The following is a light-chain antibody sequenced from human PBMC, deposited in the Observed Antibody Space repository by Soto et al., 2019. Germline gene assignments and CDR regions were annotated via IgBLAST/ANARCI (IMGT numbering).Light chain of an antibody. CDR1: PSVLFSYDNKNY. Sequence: DFVMTQSPDSLAVSLGERATINCKSSPSVLFSYDNKNYLAWYQQKPGQPPKLLISWASTRESGVPDRFSGGGSGTDFTLPISSLQAEDVAVYYCQQYYNTPVTFGQGTKVEVK. CDR3: QQYYNTPVT. J-gene: IGKJ1*01. V-gene: IGKV4-1*01. CDR2: WAS.